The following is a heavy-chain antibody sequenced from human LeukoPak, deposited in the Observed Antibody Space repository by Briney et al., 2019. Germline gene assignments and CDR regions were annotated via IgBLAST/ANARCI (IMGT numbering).Heavy chain of an antibody. CDR1: GGSFSGYY. D-gene: IGHD5-12*01. J-gene: IGHJ4*02. CDR3: ARDSTSGYSGYDSDY. CDR2: FNHSGST. V-gene: IGHV4-34*01. Sequence: PSETLSLTCAVYGGSFSGYYWSWIRQPPGKGLEWIGEFNHSGSTNYNPSLKSRVTMSVDTSKNQFSLKLSSVTAADTAVYYCARDSTSGYSGYDSDYWGQGTLVTVSS.